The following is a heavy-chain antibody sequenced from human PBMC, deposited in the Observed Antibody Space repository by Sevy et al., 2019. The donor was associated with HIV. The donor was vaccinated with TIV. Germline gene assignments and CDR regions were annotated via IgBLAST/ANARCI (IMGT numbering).Heavy chain of an antibody. CDR1: GFDFSSHW. V-gene: IGHV3-74*01. J-gene: IGHJ4*02. Sequence: GGSLRLSCEASGFDFSSHWMQWVRQAPGKGLVWVSRMNTDGSSTNYADSVKGRFTISRDNAKNTLYLEMNNLRDEDTACCYCATPRFDFWGPGTLVTVSS. CDR3: ATPRFDF. CDR2: MNTDGSST.